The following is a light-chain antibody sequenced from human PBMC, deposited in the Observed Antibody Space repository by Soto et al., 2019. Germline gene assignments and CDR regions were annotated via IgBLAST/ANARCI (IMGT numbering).Light chain of an antibody. CDR3: SSYTSSSTQV. J-gene: IGLJ2*01. V-gene: IGLV2-14*01. CDR2: DVS. CDR1: SSDIGGYKY. Sequence: QSVLTQPASVSGSPGQSITISCTGTSSDIGGYKYVSWYQQHPGKAPKLMIYDVSNRPSEVSNRFSGSKSGNTASLTISGLQTEDEADYYCSSYTSSSTQVFGGGTKLTVL.